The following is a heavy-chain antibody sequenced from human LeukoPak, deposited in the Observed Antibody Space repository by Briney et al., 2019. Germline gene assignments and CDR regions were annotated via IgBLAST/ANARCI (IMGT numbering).Heavy chain of an antibody. CDR3: ARVAVAAREYFDY. D-gene: IGHD6-19*01. J-gene: IGHJ4*02. CDR2: IYYSGST. CDR1: GGSISSSSYY. Sequence: PSETLSLTCTVSGGSISSSSYYWGWIRQPPGKGLEWIGSIYYSGSTNYNPSLKSRVTISVDTSKNQFSLKLSSVTAADTAVYYCARVAVAAREYFDYWGQGTLVTVSS. V-gene: IGHV4-39*07.